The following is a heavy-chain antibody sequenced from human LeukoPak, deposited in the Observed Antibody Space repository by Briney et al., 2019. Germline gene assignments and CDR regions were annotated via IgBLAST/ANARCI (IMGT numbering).Heavy chain of an antibody. Sequence: GGSLRLSCAGSGFTFSTYAMSWVRQAPGKGLEWVSSINSNGGRTYYADSVKGRFTISRDNSENTLYLQMNSLRAEDTAVYYCARVTYSSGWYEGDYFDYWGQGTLVTVSS. D-gene: IGHD6-19*01. V-gene: IGHV3-23*01. CDR1: GFTFSTYA. CDR2: INSNGGRT. J-gene: IGHJ4*02. CDR3: ARVTYSSGWYEGDYFDY.